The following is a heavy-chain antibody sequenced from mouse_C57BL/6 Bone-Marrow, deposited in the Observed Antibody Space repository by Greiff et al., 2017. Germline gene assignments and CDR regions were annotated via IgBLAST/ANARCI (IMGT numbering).Heavy chain of an antibody. J-gene: IGHJ3*01. Sequence: EVQLVESGGGLVQPGGSLSLSCAASGFTFTDYYMSWVRQPPGKALEWLGFLRNKANGYTTEYSASVKGRFTISRDNSQSILYLQMNALRAEDSATYYCARYNYYDYGESYWGQGTLVTVSA. CDR3: ARYNYYDYGESY. CDR2: LRNKANGYTT. V-gene: IGHV7-3*01. D-gene: IGHD2-4*01. CDR1: GFTFTDYY.